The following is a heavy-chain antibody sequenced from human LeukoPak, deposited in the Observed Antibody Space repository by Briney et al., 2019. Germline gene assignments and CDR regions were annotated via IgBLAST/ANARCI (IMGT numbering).Heavy chain of an antibody. CDR2: IKHDGSEK. CDR1: GFTLSDYW. D-gene: IGHD6-19*01. CDR3: ARRGAVANAFDI. Sequence: SGGSLRLSCVVSGFTLSDYWMTWVRQAPGMGLEWVATIKHDGSEKYYVDSVKGRFTISRDNAKNTLYLQMNSLRAEDTAVYYCARRGAVANAFDIWGQGTMVTVSS. J-gene: IGHJ3*02. V-gene: IGHV3-7*01.